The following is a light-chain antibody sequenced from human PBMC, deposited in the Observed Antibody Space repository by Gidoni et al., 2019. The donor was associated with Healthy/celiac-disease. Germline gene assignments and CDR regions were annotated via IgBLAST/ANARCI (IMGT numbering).Light chain of an antibody. J-gene: IGKJ1*01. CDR3: QQSYSTPWT. Sequence: DIQMTQSPSSLSVSVGDRVTITCSASQSISSYLHWYQQKPGKAPKLLIYAASILQSGVPSSSSGSGSGTDFTLTISSLQPEDFATYYCQQSYSTPWTFGQGTKVEIK. CDR2: AAS. CDR1: QSISSY. V-gene: IGKV1-39*01.